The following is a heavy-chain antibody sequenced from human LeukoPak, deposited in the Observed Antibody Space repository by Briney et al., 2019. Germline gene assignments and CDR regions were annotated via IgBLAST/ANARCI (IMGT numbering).Heavy chain of an antibody. V-gene: IGHV1-24*01. CDR1: GYTLTELS. J-gene: IGHJ4*02. Sequence: ASVKVSCKVSGYTLTELSTHWVRQAPGKGLEWMGGFDTEDGEIVYAQNFQGRVTMTEDTSTDTAYMELSSLRSEDTAIYYCATANRLTRDSSGYYPDSWGQGTLVTVSS. CDR2: FDTEDGEI. D-gene: IGHD3-22*01. CDR3: ATANRLTRDSSGYYPDS.